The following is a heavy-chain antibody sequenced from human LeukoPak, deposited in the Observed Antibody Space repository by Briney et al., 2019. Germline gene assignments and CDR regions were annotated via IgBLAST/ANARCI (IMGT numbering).Heavy chain of an antibody. CDR1: GGSTNDYY. J-gene: IGHJ5*02. CDR2: ISNSGTT. CDR3: ARVVRGAVTSNWFDP. D-gene: IGHD4-17*01. Sequence: PSETLSLTCTVSGGSTNDYYWTWIRQAPGKELEWIGYISNSGTTDYSPSLKSRVTMSVDTSKNEFSLKLTSVTAADTAMYYCARVVRGAVTSNWFDPWGQGTLVTVSS. V-gene: IGHV4-59*01.